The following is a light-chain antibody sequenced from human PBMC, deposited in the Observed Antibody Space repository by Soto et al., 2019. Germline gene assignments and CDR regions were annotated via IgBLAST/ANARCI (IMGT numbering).Light chain of an antibody. CDR1: QTIGSL. J-gene: IGKJ2*01. CDR3: QHYNSYPPMYT. Sequence: DIQMTQSPSTLSASVGDRVTITCRASQTIGSLLAWYQQKAGRAPKLLIYKASTLESGVPSRFSGSRSGTEFTITIRSLQTDDFATYYCQHYNSYPPMYTFGQGNKLEI. V-gene: IGKV1-5*03. CDR2: KAS.